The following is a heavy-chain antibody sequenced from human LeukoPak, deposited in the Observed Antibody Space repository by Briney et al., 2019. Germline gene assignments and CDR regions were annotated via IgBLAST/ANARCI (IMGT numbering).Heavy chain of an antibody. Sequence: GGSLRLSCAASGFTFSSCGMHWVRHAPGKGLEGVAFIRYDGSNKYYADSGKGRLTSARDNSKNTLDLPMNSPRAEDTAVYYCAKDHHSDILTGYLPLDIWGQGTMVTVSS. CDR1: GFTFSSCG. J-gene: IGHJ3*02. CDR2: IRYDGSNK. D-gene: IGHD3-9*01. V-gene: IGHV3-30*02. CDR3: AKDHHSDILTGYLPLDI.